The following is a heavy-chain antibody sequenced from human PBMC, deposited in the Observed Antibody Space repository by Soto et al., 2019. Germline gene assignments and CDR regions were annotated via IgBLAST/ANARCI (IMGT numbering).Heavy chain of an antibody. CDR3: ARRRGGFGGGWTTPYFDY. CDR1: GFSLNTGGVG. Sequence: QITLKESGPTVVKPTQTLTLTCSLSGFSLNTGGVGVGWIRQTPGKALEWLAVIYWDDDKSWNPSLRDRLTINRDASADQVVLTVTNMDPVATGTYYCARRRGGFGGGWTTPYFDYWGQGTLVTVSS. J-gene: IGHJ4*02. CDR2: IYWDDDK. V-gene: IGHV2-5*02. D-gene: IGHD6-19*01.